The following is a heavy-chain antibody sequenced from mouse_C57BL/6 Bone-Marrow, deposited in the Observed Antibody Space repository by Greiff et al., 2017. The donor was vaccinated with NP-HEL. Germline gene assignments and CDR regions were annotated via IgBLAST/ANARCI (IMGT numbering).Heavy chain of an antibody. J-gene: IGHJ1*03. D-gene: IGHD1-1*01. CDR3: ARGDYYGSRRWYFDV. CDR2: ISYDGSN. V-gene: IGHV3-6*01. Sequence: DVQLQESGPGLVKPSQSLSLTCSVTGYSITSGYYWNWIRQFPGNNLEWMGYISYDGSNNYNPSLKNRISITRDTSKNQFFLKLNSVTTEDTATYYCARGDYYGSRRWYFDVWGTGTTVTVSS. CDR1: GYSITSGYY.